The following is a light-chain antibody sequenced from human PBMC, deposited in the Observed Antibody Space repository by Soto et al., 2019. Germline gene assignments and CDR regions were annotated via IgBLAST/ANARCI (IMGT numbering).Light chain of an antibody. Sequence: EIVLTQSPGTLSLSPGERATLSCRASQSVSRNYLARYQQKPCQAPRLRIYGVSSRTTGLPYRFSGSGSGTDFTRTISRQEAEDFGVYYCQRYGSTPQTFGQGTKVEIK. CDR3: QRYGSTPQT. V-gene: IGKV3-20*01. J-gene: IGKJ1*01. CDR1: QSVSRNY. CDR2: GVS.